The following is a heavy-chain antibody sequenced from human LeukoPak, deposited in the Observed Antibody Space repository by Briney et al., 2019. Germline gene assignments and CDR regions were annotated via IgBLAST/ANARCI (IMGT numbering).Heavy chain of an antibody. D-gene: IGHD6-19*01. J-gene: IGHJ4*02. CDR1: GFTFSSCG. CDR2: ISYDGSNK. CDR3: AKGGAVAGTTPDY. V-gene: IGHV3-30*18. Sequence: GGSLRLSCAASGFTFSSCGMHWVRQAPGKGLEWVAVISYDGSNKYYADSVKGRFTISRDNSKNTLYLQMNSLRAEDTAVYYCAKGGAVAGTTPDYWGQGTLVTVSS.